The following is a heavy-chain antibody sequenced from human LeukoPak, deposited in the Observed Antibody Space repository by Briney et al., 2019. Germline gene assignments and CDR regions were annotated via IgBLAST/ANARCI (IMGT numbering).Heavy chain of an antibody. D-gene: IGHD5-12*01. CDR3: ARVGGSGYTADSLPGTDY. CDR1: GYTFTGYY. V-gene: IGHV1-2*02. J-gene: IGHJ4*02. Sequence: GASVSVSCKASGYTFTGYYMHWVLQAPGQGLEWMGWINPNSGGTNYAQKFQGRVTMTRDTSISTAYMELSRLRSDDTAVYYCARVGGSGYTADSLPGTDYWGQGTLVTVSS. CDR2: INPNSGGT.